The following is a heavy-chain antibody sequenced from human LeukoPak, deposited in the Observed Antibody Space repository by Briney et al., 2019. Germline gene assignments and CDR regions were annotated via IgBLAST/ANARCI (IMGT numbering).Heavy chain of an antibody. V-gene: IGHV3-7*01. CDR1: GFTFSNYW. Sequence: GGSLRLSCAVSGFTFSNYWMSWVRQAPGKGLEGVANIKQDGSEKYYVDSVKGRFTISRDNAKNSLYLQMNSLRAEDTAVYYCAKDNDYDYVWGSYRYSDYWGQGTLVTVSS. J-gene: IGHJ4*02. D-gene: IGHD3-16*02. CDR2: IKQDGSEK. CDR3: AKDNDYDYVWGSYRYSDY.